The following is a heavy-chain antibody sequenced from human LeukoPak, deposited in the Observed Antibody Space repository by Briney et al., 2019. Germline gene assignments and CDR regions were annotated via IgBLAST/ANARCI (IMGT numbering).Heavy chain of an antibody. CDR1: GFTFSDYY. CDR2: ISSGSSTI. V-gene: IGHV3-11*01. Sequence: GGSLRLSCAASGFTFSDYYMNWIRQAPGKGLEWISYISSGSSTIYYADPVKGRFTISRDNAKNSLYLQMNSLRAEDTAVYYCARDGAVSSSLTNFDYWGQGTLVTVSS. J-gene: IGHJ4*02. CDR3: ARDGAVSSSLTNFDY. D-gene: IGHD6-13*01.